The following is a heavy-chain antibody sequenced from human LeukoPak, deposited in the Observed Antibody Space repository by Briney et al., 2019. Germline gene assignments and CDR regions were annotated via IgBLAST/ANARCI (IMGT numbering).Heavy chain of an antibody. D-gene: IGHD3-10*01. CDR2: IKQDGSEK. CDR3: ARDNRDVTDAFDI. V-gene: IGHV3-7*04. CDR1: GXTFSNYA. J-gene: IGHJ3*02. Sequence: GGSLRLSCAASGXTFSNYAMSWVRQAPGKGLEWVANIKQDGSEKDYVDSVKGRFTISRDNAQSSLYLQMSRLRAEDTAVYYCARDNRDVTDAFDIWGQGTPVTVSS.